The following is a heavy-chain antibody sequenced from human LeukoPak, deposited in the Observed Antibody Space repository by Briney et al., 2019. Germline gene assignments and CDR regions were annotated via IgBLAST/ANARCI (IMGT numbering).Heavy chain of an antibody. CDR1: GCTFSSYA. V-gene: IGHV1-69*05. D-gene: IGHD1-26*01. CDR3: ARECGSYCAGGAFDV. J-gene: IGHJ3*01. Sequence: GASVKVSCKASGCTFSSYAISWVRQAPGQGLEWMGGIIPIFGTANYAQKFQGRVTITTDESTSTAYMELSSLRSEDTAVYYCARECGSYCAGGAFDVWGQGTMVSVSS. CDR2: IIPIFGTA.